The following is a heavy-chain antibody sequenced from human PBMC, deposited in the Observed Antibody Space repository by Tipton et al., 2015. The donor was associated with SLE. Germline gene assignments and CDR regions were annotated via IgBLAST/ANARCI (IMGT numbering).Heavy chain of an antibody. CDR2: VFSSGTT. D-gene: IGHD3-22*01. CDR1: GGSISSKTYY. V-gene: IGHV4-31*03. CDR3: ARYFYDSSGVCLFDL. J-gene: IGHJ4*02. Sequence: TLSLTCTVSGGSISSKTYYWGWIRQHPGKGLEWIGYVFSSGTTYYNPSLQGRLSMSLDTSKNQLSLQLSSVTSADTAVYYCARYFYDSSGVCLFDLWGQGTLVTVSS.